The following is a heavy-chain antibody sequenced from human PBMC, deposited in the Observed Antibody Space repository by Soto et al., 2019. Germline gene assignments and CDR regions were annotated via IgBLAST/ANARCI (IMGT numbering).Heavy chain of an antibody. CDR1: GGSISNYY. CDR2: IYSSGTT. J-gene: IGHJ5*01. V-gene: IGHV4-4*07. D-gene: IGHD6-13*01. CDR3: ARQTTYSSSWYDY. Sequence: PSETLSLTCTVSGGSISNYYWTWIRQPAGKGLEWIGRIYSSGTTNYNPSLKSRVTMSVDTSKNQFSLKLSSVTAADTALYDCARQTTYSSSWYDYWGHGTLVTVSS.